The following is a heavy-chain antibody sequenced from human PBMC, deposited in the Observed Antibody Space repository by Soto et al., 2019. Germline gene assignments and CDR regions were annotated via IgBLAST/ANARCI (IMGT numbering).Heavy chain of an antibody. CDR2: ISSSGSTI. CDR1: GFTFSDYY. D-gene: IGHD5-12*01. V-gene: IGHV3-11*01. J-gene: IGHJ4*02. CDR3: ARPGYSGYDFREWDYFDY. Sequence: GGSLRLSCAASGFTFSDYYMSWIRQAPGKGLEWVSYISSSGSTIYYADSVKGRFTISRDNAKNSLYLQMNSLRAEDTAVYYCARPGYSGYDFREWDYFDYWGQGTLVTVSS.